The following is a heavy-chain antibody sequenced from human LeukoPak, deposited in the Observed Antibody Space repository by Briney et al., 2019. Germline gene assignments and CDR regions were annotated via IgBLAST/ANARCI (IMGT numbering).Heavy chain of an antibody. CDR1: GGSISSGGYY. J-gene: IGHJ3*02. D-gene: IGHD2-2*01. CDR3: ARDAPDIVVVPAARGVRRAFDI. V-gene: IGHV4-31*03. CDR2: IYYSGST. Sequence: SETLSFTCTVSGGSISSGGYYWSWIRQHPGRGPEWIGYIYYSGSTYYNPSLKSRVTISVDTSKNQFSLKLSSVTAADTAVYYCARDAPDIVVVPAARGVRRAFDIWGQGTMVTVSS.